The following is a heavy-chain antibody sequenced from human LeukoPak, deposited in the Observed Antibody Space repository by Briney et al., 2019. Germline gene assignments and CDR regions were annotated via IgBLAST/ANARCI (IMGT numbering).Heavy chain of an antibody. CDR1: GYTFTDYY. J-gene: IGHJ4*02. Sequence: ASVKDSCKASGYTFTDYYIHGVRQAPGQGLEWMGWINPNSGGTNYTQKFQGRVTMTRDTSISTAYLELNRLTSDDTAVYYCARVLARYGNLDYWGQGILVTVSS. CDR3: ARVLARYGNLDY. V-gene: IGHV1-2*02. CDR2: INPNSGGT. D-gene: IGHD1-14*01.